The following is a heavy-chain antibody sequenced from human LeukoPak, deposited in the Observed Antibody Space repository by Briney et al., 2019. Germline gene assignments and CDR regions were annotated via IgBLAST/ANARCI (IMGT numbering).Heavy chain of an antibody. CDR1: GFTFSSYG. J-gene: IGHJ4*02. Sequence: GGFLRLSCAASGFTFSSYGTHWVRQAPGKGLEWVAVIWYDGSNKYYADSVKGRFTISRDNPKNTLYLQMNSLRAEDTAVYYCARDPRGGTLDYWGQGALVTVSS. D-gene: IGHD3-10*01. CDR3: ARDPRGGTLDY. V-gene: IGHV3-33*01. CDR2: IWYDGSNK.